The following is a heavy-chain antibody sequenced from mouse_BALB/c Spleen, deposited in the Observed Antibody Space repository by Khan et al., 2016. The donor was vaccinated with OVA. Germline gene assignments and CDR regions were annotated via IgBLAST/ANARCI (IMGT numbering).Heavy chain of an antibody. CDR1: GFSLTDYA. Sequence: QVQLKESGPGLVAPSQSLSITCTVSGFSLTDYAVSWIRQPPGKGLEWLGVIWVSGSKYYNSVLKPRLSISKDNSKSQVFLKMNSLQTDDTAVYFCARDPPYYSMEYWGQGTSLTVSS. CDR3: ARDPPYYSMEY. CDR2: IWVSGSK. V-gene: IGHV2-6-5*01. J-gene: IGHJ4*01.